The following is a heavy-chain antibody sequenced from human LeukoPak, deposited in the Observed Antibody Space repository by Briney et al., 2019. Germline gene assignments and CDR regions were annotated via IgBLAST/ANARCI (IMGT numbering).Heavy chain of an antibody. Sequence: SETLSLTCTVSGYSISSGYYWGWIRQPPGKRLEWIGSIYHSGSTYYNPSLKSRVTISVDTSKNHFSLKLSSVTAADTAVYYCARGYYYDSSQHWGQGTLVTVSS. J-gene: IGHJ1*01. CDR2: IYHSGST. V-gene: IGHV4-38-2*02. CDR3: ARGYYYDSSQH. CDR1: GYSISSGYY. D-gene: IGHD3-22*01.